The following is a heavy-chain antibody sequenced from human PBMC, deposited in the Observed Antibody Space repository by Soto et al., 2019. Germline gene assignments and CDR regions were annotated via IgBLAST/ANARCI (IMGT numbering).Heavy chain of an antibody. Sequence: GGSLRLSCAASGFTFSSYSMNWVRQAPGKGLEWVSSISSSSSYIYYADSVKGRSTISRDNAKNSLYLQMNSLRAEDTAVYYCARDDSHSSSSRYYYYGMDVWGQGTTVTVSS. CDR3: ARDDSHSSSSRYYYYGMDV. J-gene: IGHJ6*02. CDR1: GFTFSSYS. CDR2: ISSSSSYI. D-gene: IGHD6-6*01. V-gene: IGHV3-21*01.